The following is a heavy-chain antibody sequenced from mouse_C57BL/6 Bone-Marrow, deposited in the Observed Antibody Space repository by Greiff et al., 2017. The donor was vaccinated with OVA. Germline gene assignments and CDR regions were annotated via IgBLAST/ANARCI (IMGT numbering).Heavy chain of an antibody. V-gene: IGHV1-64*01. CDR1: GYTFTSYW. CDR3: ARPGSSSYWYFEV. Sequence: QVQLKQPGAELVKPGASVKLSCKASGYTFTSYWMHWVKQRPGQGLEWIGMIHPNSGSTNYNEKFKSKATLTVDKSSSTAYMQLSSLTSEDSAVYYCARPGSSSYWYFEVWGTGTTVTVSS. CDR2: IHPNSGST. D-gene: IGHD1-1*01. J-gene: IGHJ1*03.